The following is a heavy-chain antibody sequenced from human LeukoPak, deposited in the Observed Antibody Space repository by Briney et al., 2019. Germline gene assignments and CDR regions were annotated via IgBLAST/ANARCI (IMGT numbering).Heavy chain of an antibody. D-gene: IGHD3-10*01. CDR1: GGSISSYY. J-gene: IGHJ5*02. CDR3: ASGRDYYGSGSYGSWFDP. Sequence: PSETLSLTCTVSGGSISSYYWSWIRQPPGKGLEWIGYIYYSRSTNYNPSLKSRVTISVDTSKNQFSLKLSSVTAADTAVYYCASGRDYYGSGSYGSWFDPWGQGTLVTVSS. CDR2: IYYSRST. V-gene: IGHV4-59*01.